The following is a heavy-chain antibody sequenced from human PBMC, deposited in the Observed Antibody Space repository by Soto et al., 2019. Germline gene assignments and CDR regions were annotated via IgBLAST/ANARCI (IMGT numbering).Heavy chain of an antibody. CDR2: ISSSSSTI. V-gene: IGHV3-48*02. CDR3: ARTTIFGVVNTLGAFGI. J-gene: IGHJ3*02. Sequence: AGGSLRLSCAASGFTFSSYSMNWVRQAPGKGLEWVSYISSSSSTIYYADSVKGRFTISRDNAKNSLYLQMNSLRDEDTAVHYCARTTIFGVVNTLGAFGIWGQGTMVTVSS. D-gene: IGHD3-3*01. CDR1: GFTFSSYS.